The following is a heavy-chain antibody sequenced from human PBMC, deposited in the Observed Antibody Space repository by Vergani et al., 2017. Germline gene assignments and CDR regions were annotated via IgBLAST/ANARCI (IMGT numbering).Heavy chain of an antibody. CDR1: GGTFSSYA. CDR2: IIPIFGTA. D-gene: IGHD5-18*01. J-gene: IGHJ6*02. CDR3: ARRGYSYGYFSNYGMDV. Sequence: QVQLVQSGAEVKKPGSSVKVSCKASGGTFSSYAISWVRQAPGQGLEWMGGIIPIFGTANYAQKFQGRVTITAAESTSTAYMELSSLRSEDTAVYYCARRGYSYGYFSNYGMDVWGQGTTVTVSS. V-gene: IGHV1-69*12.